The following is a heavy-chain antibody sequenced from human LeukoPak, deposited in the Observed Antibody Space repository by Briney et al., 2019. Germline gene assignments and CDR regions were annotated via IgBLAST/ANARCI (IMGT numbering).Heavy chain of an antibody. CDR2: ISSSSSYI. D-gene: IGHD3-3*01. V-gene: IGHV3-21*04. Sequence: PGGSLRLSCAASGFTFSSYSMNWVRQAPGKGLEWVSSISSSSSYIYYADSVKGRFTISRDNAKNSLYLQMNSLRAEDTAVYYCARAAYDFWSGYYLGSAYWGQGTLVTVSS. CDR3: ARAAYDFWSGYYLGSAY. J-gene: IGHJ4*02. CDR1: GFTFSSYS.